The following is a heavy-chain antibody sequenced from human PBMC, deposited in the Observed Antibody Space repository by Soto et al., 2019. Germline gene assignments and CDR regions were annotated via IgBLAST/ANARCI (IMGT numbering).Heavy chain of an antibody. CDR3: AHRGGGIVDWYFDL. J-gene: IGHJ2*01. Sequence: QITLNESGPTLVKPTQTLTLTCTFSGFSLGTYGVGVGWIRQPPGKALEWLALIYWDDDKRYSPSLKSRLTIARATSKRQVSLTLTNMDPGDTATYSCAHRGGGIVDWYFDLWGRGTPVIVSS. CDR2: IYWDDDK. V-gene: IGHV2-5*02. CDR1: GFSLGTYGVG. D-gene: IGHD1-26*01.